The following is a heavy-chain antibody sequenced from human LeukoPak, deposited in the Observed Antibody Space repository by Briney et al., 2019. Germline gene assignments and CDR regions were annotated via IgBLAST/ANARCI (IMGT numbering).Heavy chain of an antibody. V-gene: IGHV3-9*01. CDR3: AKDSSGYGSGSYIYDY. CDR1: GFTFDDYA. Sequence: GRSLRLSCAASGFTFDDYAMHWVRQAPGKGLEWVSGISWNSGSIGYADSVKGRFTISRDNAKNCLYLQMNSLRAEDTALYYCAKDSSGYGSGSYIYDYWGQGTLVTVSS. J-gene: IGHJ4*02. CDR2: ISWNSGSI. D-gene: IGHD3-10*01.